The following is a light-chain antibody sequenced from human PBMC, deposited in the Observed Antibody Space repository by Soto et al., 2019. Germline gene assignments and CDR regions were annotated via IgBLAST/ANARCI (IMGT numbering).Light chain of an antibody. J-gene: IGLJ1*01. CDR3: GSWDSSLTYV. CDR1: SSNIGNNF. Sequence: QSVLKQPPSVSAAPGQKVTISCSGSSSNIGNNFVTWYQQLPGTAPKLLIYDTNKRPSGISDRFSGSQSGTSATLGITGLQTGDEAVYYCGSWDSSLTYVFGTGTKLTVL. CDR2: DTN. V-gene: IGLV1-51*01.